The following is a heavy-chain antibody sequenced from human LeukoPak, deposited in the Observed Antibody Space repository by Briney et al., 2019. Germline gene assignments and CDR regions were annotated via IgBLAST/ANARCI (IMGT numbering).Heavy chain of an antibody. CDR1: GGSISSSSYY. D-gene: IGHD2-15*01. Sequence: SETLSLTCTVSGGSISSSSYYWGWIRQPPGKGLEWIGSIYYSGSTYYNPSLKSRVTISVDTSKNQFSLKLSSVTAADTAVYYCAKDPAYGGPQLGWFDPWGQGTLVTVSS. CDR3: AKDPAYGGPQLGWFDP. CDR2: IYYSGST. J-gene: IGHJ5*02. V-gene: IGHV4-39*07.